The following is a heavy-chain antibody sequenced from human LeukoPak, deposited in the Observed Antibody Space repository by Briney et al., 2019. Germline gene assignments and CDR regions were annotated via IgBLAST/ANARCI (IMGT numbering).Heavy chain of an antibody. CDR3: AGRSTYYYDSSLNC. CDR2: ISSSGSTI. CDR1: GFTVSDYY. D-gene: IGHD3-22*01. V-gene: IGHV3-11*01. Sequence: GGSLRLSCAASGFTVSDYYMSWIRQAPGKGLEWVSYISSSGSTIYYADSVKGRFTISRDNAKNSLYLQMNSLRAEDTAVYYCAGRSTYYYDSSLNCWGQGTLVTVSS. J-gene: IGHJ4*02.